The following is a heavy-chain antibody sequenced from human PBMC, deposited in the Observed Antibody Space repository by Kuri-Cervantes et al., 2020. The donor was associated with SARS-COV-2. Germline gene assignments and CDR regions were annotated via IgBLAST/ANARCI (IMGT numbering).Heavy chain of an antibody. Sequence: GGFLRPSCAAPGFTLSSYAMHWVRQAPGKGLEWVAVISDDGSRTYYVDSVEGRPLISRDNSNNTLYLQMNSLRADDTAVYFCARDRVAWKWSQNPYNFEYWGRGTLVTVSS. CDR2: ISDDGSRT. V-gene: IGHV3-30-3*01. J-gene: IGHJ4*02. CDR1: GFTLSSYA. D-gene: IGHD2-15*01. CDR3: ARDRVAWKWSQNPYNFEY.